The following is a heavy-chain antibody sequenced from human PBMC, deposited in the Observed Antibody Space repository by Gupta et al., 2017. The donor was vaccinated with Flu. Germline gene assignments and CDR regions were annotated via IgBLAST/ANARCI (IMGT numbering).Heavy chain of an antibody. CDR1: GYTFNRYY. CDR3: ARLAGGSPLVEFDC. Sequence: QVQLVQSGAEVKKPGASVKVSCKASGYTFNRYYLHWVRQAPGQGLEWMGIINPSGGSTTYAQKFQGRVTMTRDTSTSTVYMELSSLRSEDTAVYYCARLAGGSPLVEFDCWGQGTLVTVSS. D-gene: IGHD2-21*01. V-gene: IGHV1-46*02. CDR2: INPSGGST. J-gene: IGHJ4*02.